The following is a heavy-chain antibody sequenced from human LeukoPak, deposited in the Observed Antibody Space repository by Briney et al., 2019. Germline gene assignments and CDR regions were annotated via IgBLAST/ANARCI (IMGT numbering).Heavy chain of an antibody. J-gene: IGHJ4*02. Sequence: GGSLRLSCAASGFTFSSYSMNWVRQAPGKGLEWVSSISSSRSYIYYADLVKGRFTISRDNAKNSLYLQMNSLRAEDTAVYYCARVGGSSGYWGQGTLVTVSS. CDR2: ISSSRSYI. CDR3: ARVGGSSGY. CDR1: GFTFSSYS. D-gene: IGHD2-15*01. V-gene: IGHV3-21*01.